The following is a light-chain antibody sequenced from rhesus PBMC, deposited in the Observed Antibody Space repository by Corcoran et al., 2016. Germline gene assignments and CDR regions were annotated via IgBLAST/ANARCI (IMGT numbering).Light chain of an antibody. CDR3: QHSKGSPFT. CDR1: ENVNTF. CDR2: QAT. J-gene: IGKJ3*01. Sequence: DIQMTQSPSSLSASVGDRVTITCRASENVNTFLHWYKQKPGKAPKLLIYQATTVQSGVPSRFSGSGAGTDFTLTISSLQPEDFATYYCQHSKGSPFTFGPGTKLDMK. V-gene: IGKV1-74*01.